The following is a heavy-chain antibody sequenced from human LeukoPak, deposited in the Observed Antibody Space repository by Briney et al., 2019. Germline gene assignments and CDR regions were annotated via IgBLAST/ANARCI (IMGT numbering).Heavy chain of an antibody. CDR3: AKDPERRIVPARLASSGGDWFDP. V-gene: IGHV3-23*01. Sequence: GGSLRLCCGASGFPFCSYAGLWARQARGRGLEWVSAISGSGGSTYYVHSVKGRFTITRDKSKKTLYLQMHRLRAEDTAVYYCAKDPERRIVPARLASSGGDWFDPWGQGTLVTVSS. CDR2: ISGSGGST. D-gene: IGHD2-2*01. J-gene: IGHJ5*02. CDR1: GFPFCSYA.